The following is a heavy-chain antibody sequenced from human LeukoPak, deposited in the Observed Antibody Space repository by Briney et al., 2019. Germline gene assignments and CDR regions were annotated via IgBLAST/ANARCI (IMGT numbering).Heavy chain of an antibody. CDR2: ISGESTFT. CDR1: GGSFSGYY. Sequence: LSLTCAVYGGSFSGYYWSWIRQAPGKGLEWLSYISGESTFTNYADSVKGRFTISRDNAKNSLYLQMNSLRAEDTAVYYCAKSGHISGWYESDWGQGALVTVSS. CDR3: AKSGHISGWYESD. J-gene: IGHJ4*02. D-gene: IGHD6-19*01. V-gene: IGHV3-11*03.